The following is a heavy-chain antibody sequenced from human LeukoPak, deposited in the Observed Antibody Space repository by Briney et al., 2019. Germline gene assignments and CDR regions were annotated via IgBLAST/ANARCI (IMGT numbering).Heavy chain of an antibody. V-gene: IGHV1-18*01. CDR3: ARDRIVLLWFGELLSDNWFDP. Sequence: VASVKVSRKASGYTFTSYGISWVRQAPGQGLEWMGWISAYNGNTNYAQKLQGRVTMTTDTSTSTAYMELRSLRSDDTAVYYCARDRIVLLWFGELLSDNWFDPWGQGTLVTVSS. D-gene: IGHD3-10*01. CDR1: GYTFTSYG. J-gene: IGHJ5*02. CDR2: ISAYNGNT.